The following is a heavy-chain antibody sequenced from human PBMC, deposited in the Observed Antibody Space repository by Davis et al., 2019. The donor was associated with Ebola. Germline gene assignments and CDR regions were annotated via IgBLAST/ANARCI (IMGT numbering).Heavy chain of an antibody. J-gene: IGHJ6*02. CDR1: GFTFSDYY. Sequence: GESLKISCAASGFTFSDYYMSWIRQAPGKGLEWVSYISSSGNTIYYADSVKGRFTISRDNAKNSLYLQMNSLRAEDTAVYYCAREGERYCSGGSCYYRPYYYGMDVWGQGTTVTVSS. D-gene: IGHD2-15*01. CDR2: ISSSGNTI. V-gene: IGHV3-11*04. CDR3: AREGERYCSGGSCYYRPYYYGMDV.